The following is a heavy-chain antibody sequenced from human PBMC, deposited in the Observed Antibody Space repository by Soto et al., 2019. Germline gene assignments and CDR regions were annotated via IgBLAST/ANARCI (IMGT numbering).Heavy chain of an antibody. CDR3: ARRYGTTFDY. D-gene: IGHD1-7*01. V-gene: IGHV4-59*01. J-gene: IGHJ4*02. Sequence: SETLSLICTVSGASFSSFYWSLIRQPPGKGLELIGYIYYSGSTNYNTSLKSRVTISVDTSKNQFSLKLSSVTAADTAVYYCARRYGTTFDYWGQGTLVTVAS. CDR1: GASFSSFY. CDR2: IYYSGST.